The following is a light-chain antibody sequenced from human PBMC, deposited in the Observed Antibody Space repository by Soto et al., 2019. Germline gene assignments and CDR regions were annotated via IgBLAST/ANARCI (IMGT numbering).Light chain of an antibody. CDR3: CSYAGSSTVV. V-gene: IGLV2-23*02. J-gene: IGLJ2*01. Sequence: QSALTQSASVSGSPGQSITISCTGTSGDVGSYYLVSWYQQHPGKAPKLMIYEVSKRPSGVSNRFSGSKSGNTASLTISGLQADDEADYYCCSYAGSSTVVFGGGTKVTVL. CDR1: SGDVGSYYL. CDR2: EVS.